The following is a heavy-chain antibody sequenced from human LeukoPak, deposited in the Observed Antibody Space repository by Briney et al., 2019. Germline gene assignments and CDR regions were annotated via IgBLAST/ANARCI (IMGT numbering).Heavy chain of an antibody. V-gene: IGHV3-48*01. D-gene: IGHD3-22*01. CDR2: ISSSSSSI. CDR3: ARDYYDSSGYSYDY. Sequence: GGSLRLSCAASGFTFSSYSMSWVRQAPGKGLERVSYISSSSSSINYADSVMGRFTISRDNAKNSLYLQMNSLRAEDTAVYYCARDYYDSSGYSYDYWGQGTLVTVSS. J-gene: IGHJ4*02. CDR1: GFTFSSYS.